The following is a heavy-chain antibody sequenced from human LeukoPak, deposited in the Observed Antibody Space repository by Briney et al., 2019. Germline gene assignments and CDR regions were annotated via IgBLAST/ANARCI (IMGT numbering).Heavy chain of an antibody. CDR1: GYTFTSYY. J-gene: IGHJ5*02. V-gene: IGHV1-46*01. CDR3: ARDWGMGPSSSWA. CDR2: IHPSGGGT. D-gene: IGHD6-13*01. Sequence: ASVKVSCKASGYTFTSYYIHWVRQAPGQGLEWMGIIHPSGGGTTYAQKFQGRITMTRDTSTSTVYMELSSLRSEDTAVYYCARDWGMGPSSSWAWGQGTLVTVSS.